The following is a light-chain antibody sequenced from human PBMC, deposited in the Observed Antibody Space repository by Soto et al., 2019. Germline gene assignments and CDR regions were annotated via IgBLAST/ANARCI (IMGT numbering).Light chain of an antibody. CDR2: SIS. CDR3: LLYYGGVYV. J-gene: IGLJ1*01. CDR1: TGAVTGDNY. Sequence: QTVVTQEPSLTVSPGGTVTLTCASSTGAVTGDNYPNWFQLKPGQAPKSMIYSISDKHSWTPARFSGYLLGGKAALTLSGVQPGDEAEYYCLLYYGGVYVFGSGTKVTVL. V-gene: IGLV7-43*01.